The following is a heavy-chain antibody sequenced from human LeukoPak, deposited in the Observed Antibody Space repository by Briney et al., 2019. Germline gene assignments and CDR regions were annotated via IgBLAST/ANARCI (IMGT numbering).Heavy chain of an antibody. J-gene: IGHJ5*02. V-gene: IGHV1-2*02. Sequence: ASVKVSCKASGYTFTGYYMHWVRQAPGQGLEWMGWINPNSGGTNYAQKFRGRVTMTRDTSISTAYMELSRLRSDDTAVYYCARDFVAAAGTFWFDPWGQGTLVTVSS. CDR1: GYTFTGYY. CDR3: ARDFVAAAGTFWFDP. D-gene: IGHD6-13*01. CDR2: INPNSGGT.